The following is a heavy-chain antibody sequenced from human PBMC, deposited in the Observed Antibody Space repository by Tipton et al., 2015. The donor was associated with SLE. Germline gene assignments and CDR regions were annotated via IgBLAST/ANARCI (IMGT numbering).Heavy chain of an antibody. D-gene: IGHD3/OR15-3a*01. V-gene: IGHV4-34*01. CDR3: ARAPGLDRDYYYYYYMDV. CDR1: GGSFSGYY. Sequence: AGLVKPSETLSLTCAVYGGSFSGYYWSWIRQPPGKGLEWIGEISHSGGTNYNPSLKSRVTISVDTSKNQFSLKLSSVTAADTAVYFCARAPGLDRDYYYYYYMDVWGKGTTVTVSS. J-gene: IGHJ6*03. CDR2: ISHSGGT.